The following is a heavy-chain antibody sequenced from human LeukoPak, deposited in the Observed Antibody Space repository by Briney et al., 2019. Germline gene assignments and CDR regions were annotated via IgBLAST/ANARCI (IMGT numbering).Heavy chain of an antibody. CDR3: ARVAKYYDSSGYYPFLDY. J-gene: IGHJ4*02. Sequence: SETLSLTCTVSGGSIRSSSYYWGWIRQPPVKGLEWIGSIFYTGRTYYNPSLKSRVTISVDTSETQFSLKLSSVTAADTAVYYCARVAKYYDSSGYYPFLDYWGQGTLVTVSS. V-gene: IGHV4-39*07. D-gene: IGHD3-22*01. CDR1: GGSIRSSSYY. CDR2: IFYTGRT.